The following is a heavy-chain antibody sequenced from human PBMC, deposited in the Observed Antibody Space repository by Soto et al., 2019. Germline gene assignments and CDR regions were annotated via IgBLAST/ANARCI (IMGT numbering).Heavy chain of an antibody. J-gene: IGHJ4*02. Sequence: SETLSLTCTVSGGSVSSSSYYWGWVRQPPGKGLEWIGSIYYSGSTYYNPSLKSRVTISVDTSKNQFSLKLSSVTAADTAVYYCARQSADRSSSLYYFDYWGQGTLVTVSS. CDR1: GGSVSSSSYY. CDR2: IYYSGST. D-gene: IGHD6-13*01. V-gene: IGHV4-39*01. CDR3: ARQSADRSSSLYYFDY.